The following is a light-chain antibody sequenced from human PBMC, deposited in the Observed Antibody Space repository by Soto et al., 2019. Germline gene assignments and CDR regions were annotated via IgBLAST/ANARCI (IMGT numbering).Light chain of an antibody. Sequence: QSALTQPASVSGSPGQSITISCTGTSNDVGSYNYVSLYQQHPGKAPKLMIFEVTNRPSGVSNRFSGSKSANTASLTISGLQAEDEATYYCSSYTSSNTLDVVFGGGTKVTVL. CDR3: SSYTSSNTLDVV. J-gene: IGLJ2*01. CDR2: EVT. CDR1: SNDVGSYNY. V-gene: IGLV2-14*01.